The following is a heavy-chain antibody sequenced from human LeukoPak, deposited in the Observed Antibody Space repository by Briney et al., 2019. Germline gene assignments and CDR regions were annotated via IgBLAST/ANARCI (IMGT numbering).Heavy chain of an antibody. V-gene: IGHV3-23*01. CDR2: IGSTASRT. CDR3: AKGKGSSSSSIDW. D-gene: IGHD2-15*01. CDR1: GFTFSSFA. Sequence: PWGSLRLSCAASGFTFSSFAMSWVRQAPGKGLEWVSAIGSTASRTYYADSVKGRFTISRDNSKNTLYLQMNSLRAEDTAVYYCAKGKGSSSSSIDWWGQGTLVTVSS. J-gene: IGHJ4*02.